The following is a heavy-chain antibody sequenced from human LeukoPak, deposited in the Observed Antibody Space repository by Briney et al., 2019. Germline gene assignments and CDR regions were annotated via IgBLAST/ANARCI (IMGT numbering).Heavy chain of an antibody. CDR2: SSSSYI. D-gene: IGHD3-9*01. Sequence: SSSSYIYYADSVKGRFTISRDNAKNSLYLQMNSLRAEDTAVYYCARDRYHGYFDWLFDFDYWGQGTLVTVSS. V-gene: IGHV3-21*01. J-gene: IGHJ4*02. CDR3: ARDRYHGYFDWLFDFDY.